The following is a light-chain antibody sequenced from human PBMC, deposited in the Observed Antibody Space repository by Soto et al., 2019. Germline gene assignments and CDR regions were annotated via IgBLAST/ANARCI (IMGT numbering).Light chain of an antibody. CDR1: SSNVGSNF. V-gene: IGLV1-47*01. CDR3: AAWDDTLATRV. CDR2: RND. Sequence: QSVLTQPPSASGTPGQRVTMSCSGRSSNVGSNFVYWYQQLPETAPRLLIYRNDQRPSGVPDRFSASKSATSASLAITGLRSEDEAEYFCAAWDDTLATRVFGAGTKLTVL. J-gene: IGLJ3*02.